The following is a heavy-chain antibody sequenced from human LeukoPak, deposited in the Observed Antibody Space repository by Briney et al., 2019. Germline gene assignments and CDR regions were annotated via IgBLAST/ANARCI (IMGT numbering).Heavy chain of an antibody. CDR2: IYYSGST. D-gene: IGHD1-14*01. V-gene: IGHV4-39*01. CDR1: GGSISSSSYY. J-gene: IGHJ5*02. Sequence: SETLSLTCTVSGGSISSSSYYWGWIRQPPGKGLEWIGSIYYSGSTYYNPSLKSRVTISVDTSKNQFSLKLSSVTAADTAVYYCARGSRRNGRAPNWFDPWGQGTLVTVSS. CDR3: ARGSRRNGRAPNWFDP.